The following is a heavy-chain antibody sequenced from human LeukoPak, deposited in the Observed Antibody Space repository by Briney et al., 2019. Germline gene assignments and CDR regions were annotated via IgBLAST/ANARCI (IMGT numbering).Heavy chain of an antibody. CDR2: ISSSSSYI. V-gene: IGHV3-21*01. CDR3: ARDAEITMVRGVPDY. CDR1: GFTFSSYS. D-gene: IGHD3-10*01. J-gene: IGHJ4*02. Sequence: RTGGSLRLSCAASGFTFSSYSMNWVRLAPGKGLEWVSSISSSSSYIYYADSVKGRFTISRDNAKNSLYLQMNSLRAEDTAVYYCARDAEITMVRGVPDYWGQGTLVTVSS.